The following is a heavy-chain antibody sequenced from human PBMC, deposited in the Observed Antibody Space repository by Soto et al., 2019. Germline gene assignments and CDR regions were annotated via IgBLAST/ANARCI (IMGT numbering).Heavy chain of an antibody. CDR1: GGTFSTST. D-gene: IGHD5-12*01. V-gene: IGHV1-69*08. Sequence: QVQLVQSGAEVKKPGSSVKVSCKASGGTFSTSTFTWVRQAPGQGLEWMGRTIPILDVADYAQDFQGRVTITADNSTSTAYMELTSLTSKDTAEYYCARDSPIGSTYSGYDAIDSWGQGTLVTVSS. CDR2: TIPILDVA. J-gene: IGHJ4*02. CDR3: ARDSPIGSTYSGYDAIDS.